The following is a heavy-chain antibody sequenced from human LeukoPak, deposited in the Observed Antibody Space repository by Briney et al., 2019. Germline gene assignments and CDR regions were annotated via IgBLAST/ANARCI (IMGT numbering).Heavy chain of an antibody. V-gene: IGHV3-30*02. J-gene: IGHJ6*04. Sequence: GGSLRLSCAASGFTFSSYGMHWVRQAPGKVLEWVAFIRYNGSNKYYADSVKGRFTISRDNSKNTLYLQMNSLRAEDTAVYFCAKSTRAVMAMMDVWGKGTTVTVSS. CDR2: IRYNGSNK. D-gene: IGHD3-16*01. CDR3: AKSTRAVMAMMDV. CDR1: GFTFSSYG.